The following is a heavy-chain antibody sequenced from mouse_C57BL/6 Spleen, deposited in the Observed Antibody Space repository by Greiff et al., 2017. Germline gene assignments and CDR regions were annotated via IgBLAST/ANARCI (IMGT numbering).Heavy chain of an antibody. V-gene: IGHV1-64*01. D-gene: IGHD3-1*01. Sequence: QVQLQQPGAELVKPGASVKLSCKASGYTFTSYWMHWVKQRPGQGLEWIGMIHPNSGSTNYNEKFKSKATLTVDKSSSTAYMQLSSLTSEDSAVYYCAKGGLEGYYFDYWGQGTTLTVSS. CDR3: AKGGLEGYYFDY. CDR1: GYTFTSYW. J-gene: IGHJ2*01. CDR2: IHPNSGST.